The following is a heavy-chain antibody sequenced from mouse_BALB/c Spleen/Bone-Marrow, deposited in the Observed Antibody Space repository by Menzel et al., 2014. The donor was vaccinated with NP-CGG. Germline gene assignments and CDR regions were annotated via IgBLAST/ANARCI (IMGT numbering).Heavy chain of an antibody. CDR1: GFSLTSYG. Sequence: VMLVESGPGLVAPSQSLSITCTVSGFSLTSYGLHWVRQPPGKGLEWLGVICAGGSTNYNSALMSRLSISKDNSKSQVFLKMNSLQTDDTAMYYCARALDSSGYGFAYWGQGTLVTVSA. D-gene: IGHD3-2*01. CDR2: ICAGGST. CDR3: ARALDSSGYGFAY. J-gene: IGHJ3*01. V-gene: IGHV2-9*02.